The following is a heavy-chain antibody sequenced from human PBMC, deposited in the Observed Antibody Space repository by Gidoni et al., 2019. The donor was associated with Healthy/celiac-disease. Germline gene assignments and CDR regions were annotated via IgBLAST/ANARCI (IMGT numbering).Heavy chain of an antibody. D-gene: IGHD4-17*01. CDR2: IIPIFGTA. CDR3: ARSDYGDYIYYYYYGMDV. Sequence: QLVQSGAAVKKPGSSVKVSCTAAVGTFSSYAISWVRQAPGQGLEWMGGIIPIFGTANYAQKFQGRVTITADESTSTAYMELSSLRSEDTAVYYCARSDYGDYIYYYYYGMDVWGQGTTVTVSS. J-gene: IGHJ6*02. V-gene: IGHV1-69*01. CDR1: VGTFSSYA.